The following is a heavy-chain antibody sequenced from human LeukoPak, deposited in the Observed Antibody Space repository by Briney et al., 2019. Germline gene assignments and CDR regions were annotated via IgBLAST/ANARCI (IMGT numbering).Heavy chain of an antibody. CDR1: GFTFSSYA. J-gene: IGHJ6*02. V-gene: IGHV3-23*01. Sequence: GGSLRLSCAASGFTFSSYAMSWVRQAPGKGLEWVSGISGSGGSIFYADSVRGRFTISRDNFKNTLYLQMSSLRAEDTAVYYCAKVNTMIQGVSNYYYGMDVWGQGTTVTVSS. D-gene: IGHD3-10*01. CDR3: AKVNTMIQGVSNYYYGMDV. CDR2: ISGSGGSI.